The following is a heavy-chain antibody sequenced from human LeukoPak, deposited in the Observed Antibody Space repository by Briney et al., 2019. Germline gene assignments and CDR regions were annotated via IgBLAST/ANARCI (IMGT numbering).Heavy chain of an antibody. Sequence: PGGSLRLSCAASGFTFSSYWMSWVRQAPGKGLEWVANIKQDGSEKYYVDSVKGRFTISRDNAKNSLYLQMNSLRAEDTAVYYCARANYDFWSAPMDVWGQGTTVTVSS. D-gene: IGHD3-3*01. J-gene: IGHJ6*02. CDR1: GFTFSSYW. V-gene: IGHV3-7*01. CDR2: IKQDGSEK. CDR3: ARANYDFWSAPMDV.